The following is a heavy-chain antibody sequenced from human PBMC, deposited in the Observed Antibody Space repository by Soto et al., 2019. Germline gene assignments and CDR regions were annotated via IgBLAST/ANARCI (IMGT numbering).Heavy chain of an antibody. CDR3: AKTADRMVRGVITGIDY. Sequence: GGSLRLSCAASGFTFSSYAMSWVRQAPGKGLEWVSAISGSGGSTYYADSVKGRFTISGDNSKNTLYLQMNSLRAEDTAVYYCAKTADRMVRGVITGIDYWGQGTLVTVSS. CDR2: ISGSGGST. CDR1: GFTFSSYA. V-gene: IGHV3-23*01. J-gene: IGHJ4*02. D-gene: IGHD3-10*01.